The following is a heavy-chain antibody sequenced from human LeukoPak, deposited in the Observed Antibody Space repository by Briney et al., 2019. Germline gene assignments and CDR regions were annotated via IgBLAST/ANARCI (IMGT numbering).Heavy chain of an antibody. Sequence: GRSLRLSCAASRFTFSSHTMHWVRQAPGKGLEWVAIIWYDGSSIYYADSVKGRFTISRDNSKNTLYLQMNSLRAEDTAMYYCARDWAGTWDYWGQGTLVTVSS. CDR1: RFTFSSHT. V-gene: IGHV3-33*01. J-gene: IGHJ4*02. CDR2: IWYDGSSI. D-gene: IGHD6-19*01. CDR3: ARDWAGTWDY.